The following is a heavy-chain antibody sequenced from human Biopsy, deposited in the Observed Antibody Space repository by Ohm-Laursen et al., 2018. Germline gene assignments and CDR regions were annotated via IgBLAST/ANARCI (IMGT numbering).Heavy chain of an antibody. V-gene: IGHV4-39*01. CDR3: SKRDLSGTSPV. CDR2: IYYGGAT. D-gene: IGHD1-26*01. CDR1: GGSISSDY. Sequence: GTLSLTCPVSGGSISSDYWSWIRQPPGKGLEWIASIYYGGATHYNASLQGRVTISVDQPKNQFSLRLTSVTAADTAVYYCSKRDLSGTSPVWGQGTTVTVSS. J-gene: IGHJ6*02.